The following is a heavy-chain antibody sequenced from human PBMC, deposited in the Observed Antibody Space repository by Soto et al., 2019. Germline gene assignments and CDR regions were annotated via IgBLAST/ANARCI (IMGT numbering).Heavy chain of an antibody. J-gene: IGHJ4*02. Sequence: QVQLQESGPGLVKPSGTLSLTCAVSGGSISSSNWWSWVRQPPGKGLEWIGEIYHSGSTNDNPSLKSRVTISVYKSKNQFSLKLSSVTAADTSVYYCASVGRFGSSWYYFDYWGQGTLVTVSS. CDR3: ASVGRFGSSWYYFDY. D-gene: IGHD6-13*01. CDR2: IYHSGST. V-gene: IGHV4-4*02. CDR1: GGSISSSNW.